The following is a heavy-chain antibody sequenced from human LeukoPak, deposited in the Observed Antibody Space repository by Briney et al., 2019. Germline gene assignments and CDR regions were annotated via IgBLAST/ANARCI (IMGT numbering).Heavy chain of an antibody. Sequence: ASVKVSCKTSGYTFTTYYIHWXRXXPGQGXXXXGIXXPSGXXTTYAXKFQXRVAMTRDTSTSTVYMELNTLRSEDTAVYYCARGSNYYYDVTADYPRYWGQGTLVTVSS. D-gene: IGHD3-22*01. CDR1: GYTFTTYY. CDR3: ARGSNYYYDVTADYPRY. CDR2: XXPSGXXT. V-gene: IGHV1-46*01. J-gene: IGHJ4*02.